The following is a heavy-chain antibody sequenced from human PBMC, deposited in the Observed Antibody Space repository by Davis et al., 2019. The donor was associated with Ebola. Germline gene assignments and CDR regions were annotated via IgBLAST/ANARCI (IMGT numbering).Heavy chain of an antibody. Sequence: PSETLSLTCAVYGGSFSGYYWSWIRQPPGKALEWLAHIFSNDEKSYSTSLKSRLTISKDTSKSQVVLTMTNMDPVDTATYYCARIRDYDLWSGYSPYYFDYWGQGTLVTVSS. CDR1: GGSFSGYYW. J-gene: IGHJ4*02. CDR3: ARIRDYDLWSGYSPYYFDY. D-gene: IGHD3-3*01. CDR2: IFSNDEK. V-gene: IGHV2-26*01.